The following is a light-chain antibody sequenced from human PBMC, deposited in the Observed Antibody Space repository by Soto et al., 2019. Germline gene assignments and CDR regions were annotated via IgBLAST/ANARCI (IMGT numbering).Light chain of an antibody. J-gene: IGLJ2*01. Sequence: QSVPTQSPSASVTPGQRVTISRSGSRSNIGTYAVNWYQQLPGAAPTLLIFRNHQRPSGVPDRFSGSKSGTSASLAISGPQSEDEADYYCAAWDDSRRAVVFGGGTKLTVL. CDR2: RNH. V-gene: IGLV1-44*01. CDR1: RSNIGTYA. CDR3: AAWDDSRRAVV.